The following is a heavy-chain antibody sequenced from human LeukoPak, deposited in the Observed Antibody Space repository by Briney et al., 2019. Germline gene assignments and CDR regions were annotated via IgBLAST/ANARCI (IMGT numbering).Heavy chain of an antibody. CDR1: GGSFNSYY. J-gene: IGHJ3*02. CDR3: ARAGRSGRYFTFPAFDI. CDR2: INHSGST. Sequence: SETLSLTCAVYGGSFNSYYWSWIRQPPGKGLEWIGEINHSGSTNYNPSLKSRVTISVDTSKNQFSLKLSSVTAADTAVYYCARAGRSGRYFTFPAFDIWGQGTMVTVSS. V-gene: IGHV4-34*01. D-gene: IGHD1-26*01.